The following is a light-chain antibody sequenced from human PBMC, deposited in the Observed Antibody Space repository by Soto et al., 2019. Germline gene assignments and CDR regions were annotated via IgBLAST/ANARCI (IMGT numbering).Light chain of an antibody. CDR2: DVS. CDR3: SSYTTGSTLAL. CDR1: SSDVGGYNY. V-gene: IGLV2-14*03. Sequence: QSALTQPASVSGSPGQSITISCTGISSDVGGYNYVSWYQHHPGKAPKLMLYDVSNRPSGLSNRFSGSKSGNTAFLIISGLQAEDEADYYCSSYTTGSTLALFGGGTKLTVL. J-gene: IGLJ2*01.